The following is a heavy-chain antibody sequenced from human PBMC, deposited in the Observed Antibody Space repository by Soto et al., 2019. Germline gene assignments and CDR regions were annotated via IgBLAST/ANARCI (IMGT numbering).Heavy chain of an antibody. J-gene: IGHJ4*02. CDR3: ARNYYGSGSYYTTFDS. V-gene: IGHV6-1*01. CDR1: GDSVSSGSAA. Sequence: QVQLQQSGPGLVKPSQTLSVTCAISGDSVSSGSAAWHWIRQSPSRGLEWLGRTYYESKWYHDYAVFVKSRMTINPDTSKNQFSLQLSSVTPEDTAVYYCARNYYGSGSYYTTFDSWGQGTLVTGSP. D-gene: IGHD3-10*01. CDR2: TYYESKWYH.